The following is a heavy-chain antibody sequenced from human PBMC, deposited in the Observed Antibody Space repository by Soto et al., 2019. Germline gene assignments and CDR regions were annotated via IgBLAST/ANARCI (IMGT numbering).Heavy chain of an antibody. V-gene: IGHV4-59*08. CDR1: GGSISSYY. D-gene: IGHD2-15*01. J-gene: IGHJ4*02. Sequence: QVQLQESGPGLVKPSETLSLTCSVSGGSISSYYWSWIRQPPGKGLEWIGYIYDSGSTNYNPSLKSRVTISVDTSKNQCSLKLSSVTAADTAVYYCARRWGSAADYWGQGTLVTVSS. CDR2: IYDSGST. CDR3: ARRWGSAADY.